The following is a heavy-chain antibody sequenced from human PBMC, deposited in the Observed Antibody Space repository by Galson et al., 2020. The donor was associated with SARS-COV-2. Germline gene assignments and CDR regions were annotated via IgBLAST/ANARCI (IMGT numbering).Heavy chain of an antibody. CDR3: ARDALVATGIHFDD. Sequence: GGYLRLSCAASGFTFSSYGMHWVRQAPGKGLEWVAVIWYDGTNQYYADSVKGRFTISRDNSKNTLYLQMNSLRAEDTAVYYCARDALVATGIHFDDWGQGTLVTVSS. V-gene: IGHV3-33*01. D-gene: IGHD5-12*01. CDR1: GFTFSSYG. CDR2: IWYDGTNQ. J-gene: IGHJ4*02.